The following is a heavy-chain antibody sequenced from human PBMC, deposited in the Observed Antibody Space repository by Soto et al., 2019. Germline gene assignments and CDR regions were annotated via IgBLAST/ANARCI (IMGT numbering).Heavy chain of an antibody. D-gene: IGHD3-10*01. CDR3: ARVKASGVNFDH. J-gene: IGHJ4*02. Sequence: QVQLQESGPGLVKPSGTLSLTCAVSGGSISSSNWWRSVRQPPGEGLEGIGEIYHSGSSTNNPSLNSPVTISVDKSKNQFSLKLSSVTAADPAVYYCARVKASGVNFDHWGQGTLVTVSS. CDR1: GGSISSSNW. V-gene: IGHV4-4*02. CDR2: IYHSGSS.